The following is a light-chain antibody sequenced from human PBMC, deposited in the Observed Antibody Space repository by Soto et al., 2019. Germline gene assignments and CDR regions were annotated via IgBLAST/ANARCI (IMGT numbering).Light chain of an antibody. CDR1: QSIGNW. J-gene: IGKJ2*03. Sequence: DFQMTQSPSTLSASVGDRVTITSRASQSIGNWLAWYQQKPGKAPKFLIYDASILGSGVPSRFSGSGSGTEFTLTISSLQPDDFATYDCQQYNSFPFSFGQGTKLEIK. CDR2: DAS. CDR3: QQYNSFPFS. V-gene: IGKV1-5*01.